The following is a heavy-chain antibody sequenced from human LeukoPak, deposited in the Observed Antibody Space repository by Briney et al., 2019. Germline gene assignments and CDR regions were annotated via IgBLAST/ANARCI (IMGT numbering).Heavy chain of an antibody. D-gene: IGHD6-13*01. Sequence: ETLSLTCTVSGGSISSSGYYWGWIRQPPGKGLEWVSSISSSSSYIYYADSVKGRFTISRDNAKNSLYLQMNSLRAEDTAVYYCARDIAAAGLDYWGQGTLVTVSS. CDR1: GGSISSSG. CDR2: ISSSSSYI. V-gene: IGHV3-21*01. CDR3: ARDIAAAGLDY. J-gene: IGHJ4*02.